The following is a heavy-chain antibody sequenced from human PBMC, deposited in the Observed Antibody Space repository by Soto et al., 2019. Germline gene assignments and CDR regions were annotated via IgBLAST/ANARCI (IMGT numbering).Heavy chain of an antibody. Sequence: GASVKVSCKASGYTFTGYYMHWVRQAPGQGLEWMGWINPNSGGTNYAQKFQGWVTMTRDTSISTAYMELSRLRSDDTAVYYCARGRLLRYGPNWFDPWGQGTLVTVSS. CDR3: ARGRLLRYGPNWFDP. V-gene: IGHV1-2*04. CDR2: INPNSGGT. J-gene: IGHJ5*02. CDR1: GYTFTGYY. D-gene: IGHD3-22*01.